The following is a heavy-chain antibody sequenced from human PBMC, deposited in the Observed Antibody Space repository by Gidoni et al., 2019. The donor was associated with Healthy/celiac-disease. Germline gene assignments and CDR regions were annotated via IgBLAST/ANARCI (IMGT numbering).Heavy chain of an antibody. Sequence: QVQMVESGGGVVQPGRSLRLSCAASGFTFRSYGMHWVRQAPGKGLEWVAVIWYDGSNKYYADSVKGRFTISRDNSKNTLYLQMNSLRAEDTAVYYCARGGVAGTVDYWGQGTLVTVSS. CDR2: IWYDGSNK. D-gene: IGHD6-19*01. CDR1: GFTFRSYG. CDR3: ARGGVAGTVDY. J-gene: IGHJ4*02. V-gene: IGHV3-33*01.